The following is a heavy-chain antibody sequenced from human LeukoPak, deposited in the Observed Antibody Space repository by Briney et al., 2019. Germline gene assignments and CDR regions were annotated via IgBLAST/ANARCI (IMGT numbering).Heavy chain of an antibody. J-gene: IGHJ4*02. Sequence: SETLSLTCTVSGGSISSSSYYWGWIRQPPGKGLEWIVRIYYSGSTYYNPSLKSRVTISVDTSKNQFSLKLSSVTAADTAVYYCARHLVWYANLDYWGQGTLVTVSS. CDR1: GGSISSSSYY. V-gene: IGHV4-39*01. D-gene: IGHD3-10*01. CDR3: ARHLVWYANLDY. CDR2: IYYSGST.